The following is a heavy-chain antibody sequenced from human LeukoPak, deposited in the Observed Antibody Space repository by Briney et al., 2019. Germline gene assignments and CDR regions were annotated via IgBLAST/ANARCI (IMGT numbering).Heavy chain of an antibody. Sequence: PGGSLRLSCAASGFTFSRYAMGWLRQAPGKGLEWVSSISSTSSYIYYADSVKGRFTISRDNARNSLFLQGHSLRAEDTAVYYCARDVGSHPEYFQHWGQGTLVTVSS. V-gene: IGHV3-21*06. CDR1: GFTFSRYA. CDR2: ISSTSSYI. CDR3: ARDVGSHPEYFQH. D-gene: IGHD1-26*01. J-gene: IGHJ1*01.